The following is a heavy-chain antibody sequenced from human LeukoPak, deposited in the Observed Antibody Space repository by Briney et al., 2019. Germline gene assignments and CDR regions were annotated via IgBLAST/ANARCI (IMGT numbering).Heavy chain of an antibody. CDR2: ISAYNGNT. CDR3: ARPPGGTVRWFDP. Sequence: ASVRVSYTASGYTVTSYGISWVRQAPGQGGEGMGWISAYNGNTTYAQKLQRRLTMTTHTSTSTAYMELRSLRSDDTAVYYCARPPGGTVRWFDPWGQGTLVTVSS. CDR1: GYTVTSYG. V-gene: IGHV1-18*01. J-gene: IGHJ5*02. D-gene: IGHD1-1*01.